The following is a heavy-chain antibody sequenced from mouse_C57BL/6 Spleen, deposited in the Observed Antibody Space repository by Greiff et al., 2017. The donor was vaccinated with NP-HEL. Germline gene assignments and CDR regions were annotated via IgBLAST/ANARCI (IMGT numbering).Heavy chain of an antibody. D-gene: IGHD1-1*01. V-gene: IGHV14-3*01. CDR3: ARDYYGSSLYFDV. CDR2: IDPANGNT. Sequence: EVQLQQSVAELVRPGASVKLSCTASGFNIKSTYMHWVKQRPEQGLEWIGRIDPANGNTKYAPKFQGKATITADTSSNTAYLQLSSLTSEDTAIYYCARDYYGSSLYFDVWGTGTTVTVSS. J-gene: IGHJ1*03. CDR1: GFNIKSTY.